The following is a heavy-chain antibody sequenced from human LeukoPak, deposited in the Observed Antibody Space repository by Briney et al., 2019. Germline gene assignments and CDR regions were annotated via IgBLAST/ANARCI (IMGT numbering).Heavy chain of an antibody. CDR1: GFPFSSYW. Sequence: GGSLRLSCVASGFPFSSYWMTWVRQAPGKGLEWVAVISYDGSNKYYADSVKGRFTISRDNSKNTLYLQMNSLRAEDTAVYYCARGRIYNGAKGYYFDYWGQGTLVTVSS. CDR2: ISYDGSNK. CDR3: ARGRIYNGAKGYYFDY. J-gene: IGHJ4*02. V-gene: IGHV3-30-3*01. D-gene: IGHD5-12*01.